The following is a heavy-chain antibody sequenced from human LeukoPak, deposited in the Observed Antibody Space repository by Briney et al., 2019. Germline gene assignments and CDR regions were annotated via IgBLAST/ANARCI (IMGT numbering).Heavy chain of an antibody. CDR1: VFTFNVYG. V-gene: IGHV3-20*04. J-gene: IGHJ4*02. CDR3: ARNYGGYDGTDC. D-gene: IGHD5-12*01. CDR2: INWNGGSR. Sequence: GGPLRLSCAVSVFTFNVYGMSWVPQAPGKGLVGVFGINWNGGSRGYAVSVEGRFTIYRDSAKNSLYLKMNSLRAEDTALYYCARNYGGYDGTDCWGKGPLVTVSS.